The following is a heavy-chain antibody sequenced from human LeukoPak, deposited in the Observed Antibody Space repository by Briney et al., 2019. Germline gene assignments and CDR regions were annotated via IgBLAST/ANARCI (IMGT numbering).Heavy chain of an antibody. J-gene: IGHJ4*02. D-gene: IGHD2-2*01. V-gene: IGHV1-8*01. Sequence: ASVKVSCKASGYTFTTYDINWVRQATGQGLEWMGWMNPNSAETGYAQKFQGRVTMTMDPSINTAYMELSSLRSEDTAVYYCAGVNGAMDYWGQGTLVTVSS. CDR1: GYTFTTYD. CDR2: MNPNSAET. CDR3: AGVNGAMDY.